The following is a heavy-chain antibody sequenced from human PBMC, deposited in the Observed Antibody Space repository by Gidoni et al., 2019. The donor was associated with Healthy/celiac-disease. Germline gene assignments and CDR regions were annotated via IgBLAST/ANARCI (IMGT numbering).Heavy chain of an antibody. Sequence: QVQLQESGPGLVKPSATLSLTCAVSGGSISSSTWWRWVRQPPGKGLEWIGEIYHSGSTNYNPSLKSRVTISVDKSKNQFSLKLSSVTAADTAVYYCASRRTIITMVRGVIISRAFDIWGQGTMVTVSS. CDR1: GGSISSSTW. CDR2: IYHSGST. V-gene: IGHV4-4*02. J-gene: IGHJ3*02. CDR3: ASRRTIITMVRGVIISRAFDI. D-gene: IGHD3-10*01.